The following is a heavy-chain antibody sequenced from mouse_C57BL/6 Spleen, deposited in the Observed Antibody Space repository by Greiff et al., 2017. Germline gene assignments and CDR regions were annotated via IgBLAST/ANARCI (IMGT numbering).Heavy chain of an antibody. CDR3: ALYYGSSRGYFDV. Sequence: QVQLQQSGPELVKPGASVKISCKASGYAFSSSWMNWVKQRPGKGLEWIGRIYPGDGDTNYNGKFKGKATLTADKSSSTAYMQLSSLTSEDSAVYFCALYYGSSRGYFDVWGTGTTVTVSS. V-gene: IGHV1-82*01. CDR2: IYPGDGDT. CDR1: GYAFSSSW. J-gene: IGHJ1*03. D-gene: IGHD1-1*01.